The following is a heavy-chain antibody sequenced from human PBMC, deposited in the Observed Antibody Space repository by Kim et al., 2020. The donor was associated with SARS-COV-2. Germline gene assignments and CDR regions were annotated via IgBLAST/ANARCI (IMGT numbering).Heavy chain of an antibody. D-gene: IGHD3-16*01. J-gene: IGHJ4*02. V-gene: IGHV3-11*06. CDR3: ARGARNYGPVEY. CDR1: GFTFSDYY. CDR2: ISASSQYT. Sequence: GGSLRLSCQASGFTFSDYYMSWIRQAPGKGLEWVSYISASSQYTNYADSVKGRFTISRDNAKNSLYLQMSSLRAEDTAVYFCARGARNYGPVEYWGQGS.